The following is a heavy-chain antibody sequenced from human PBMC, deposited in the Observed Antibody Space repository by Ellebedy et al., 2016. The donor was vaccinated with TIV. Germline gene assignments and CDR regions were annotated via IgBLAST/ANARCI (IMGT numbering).Heavy chain of an antibody. V-gene: IGHV3-23*01. Sequence: GGSLRLSXAASGFTFSNYAMSWVRQAPGKGLEWVSAITGIGTSTYYADSVKGRFTISRDNSKNTLSLQMNSLRADDMAIYYCAKPMGPGGRFDAFDIWGQGTLVTVSS. J-gene: IGHJ3*02. D-gene: IGHD3-16*01. CDR1: GFTFSNYA. CDR2: ITGIGTST. CDR3: AKPMGPGGRFDAFDI.